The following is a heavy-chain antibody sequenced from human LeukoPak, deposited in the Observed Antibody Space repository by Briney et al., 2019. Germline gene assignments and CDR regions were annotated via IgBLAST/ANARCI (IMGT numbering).Heavy chain of an antibody. CDR2: INAGNGNT. J-gene: IGHJ4*02. Sequence: GASVKASCKASGYTFTSYAMHWVRQAPGQRLEWMGWINAGNGNTKYSQKFQGRVTITRDTSASTAYMELSSLRSEDTAVYYCARGAAVATTPFDYWGQGTLVTVSS. V-gene: IGHV1-3*01. D-gene: IGHD5-12*01. CDR3: ARGAAVATTPFDY. CDR1: GYTFTSYA.